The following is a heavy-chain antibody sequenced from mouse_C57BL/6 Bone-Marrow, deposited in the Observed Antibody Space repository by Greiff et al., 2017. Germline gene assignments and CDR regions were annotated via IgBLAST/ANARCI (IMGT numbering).Heavy chain of an antibody. CDR1: GYTFTSYG. CDR3: ASQGIQRRYAMDY. V-gene: IGHV1-81*01. J-gene: IGHJ4*01. D-gene: IGHD1-2*01. CDR2: IYPRGGNT. Sequence: QVQLQQPGAELARPGASVKLSCKASGYTFTSYGISWVKQRTGQGLEWIGEIYPRGGNTYYNEKFKGKATLTADKSSSTAYMELSSLTSEASAVYFCASQGIQRRYAMDYWGQGTSVTVSS.